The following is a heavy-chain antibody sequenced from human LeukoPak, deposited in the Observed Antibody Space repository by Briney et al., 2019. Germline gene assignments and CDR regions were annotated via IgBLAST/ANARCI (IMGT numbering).Heavy chain of an antibody. CDR3: ARSLSYYDFWSGYQSYYYGMDV. V-gene: IGHV4-31*03. CDR1: GGSISSGGYY. CDR2: IYYSGST. D-gene: IGHD3-3*01. Sequence: SETLSLTCTVSGGSISSGGYYWSWIRQHPGKGLEWIGYIYYSGSTYYNPSLKSRVTISVDTSKNQFSLKLSSVTAAGTAVYYCARSLSYYDFWSGYQSYYYGMDVWGQGTTVTVSS. J-gene: IGHJ6*02.